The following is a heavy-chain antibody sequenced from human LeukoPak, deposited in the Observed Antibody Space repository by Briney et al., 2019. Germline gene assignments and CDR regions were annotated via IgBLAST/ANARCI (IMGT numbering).Heavy chain of an antibody. CDR1: GFTFSSYW. CDR3: YGGNAED. CDR2: INTDGRRT. Sequence: QPGGSLRLSCAVSGFTFSSYWMHWVRQAPGKGLVWVSGINTDGRRTFYADSVRGRFTISRDNAKNTLYLQMNSLRAEDTAVYYCYGGNAEDWGQGTLVTVSS. V-gene: IGHV3-74*01. J-gene: IGHJ1*01. D-gene: IGHD4-23*01.